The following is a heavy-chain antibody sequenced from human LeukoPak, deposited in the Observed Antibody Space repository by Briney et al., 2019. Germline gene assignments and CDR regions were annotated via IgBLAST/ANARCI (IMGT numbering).Heavy chain of an antibody. CDR1: GGSISSYY. D-gene: IGHD2-15*01. CDR3: ARHEVGYCDGGPCPYYFVY. Sequence: SETLSLTCTVSGGSISSYYWSWIRQPPGMGLEWIAYIYDTGNTRYNPSLQSRVTMSVDTSKNQFSLKLRSVTAADTAVYYCARHEVGYCDGGPCPYYFVYWGQGTLVTVSS. V-gene: IGHV4-59*08. CDR2: IYDTGNT. J-gene: IGHJ4*02.